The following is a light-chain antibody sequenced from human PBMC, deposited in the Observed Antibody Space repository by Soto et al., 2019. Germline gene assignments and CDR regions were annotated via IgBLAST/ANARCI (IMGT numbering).Light chain of an antibody. V-gene: IGLV2-23*02. CDR3: CSYGISSPWV. CDR2: EVN. J-gene: IGLJ3*02. Sequence: QSALTQPASVSWSPGQSITISCTGTSSDVGKYNLVSWYQQHPGKAPKIIIFEVNERPSGVSNRFSGSKSGNTASLTISGLQADDEADYYCCSYGISSPWVFGGGTKLTVL. CDR1: SSDVGKYNL.